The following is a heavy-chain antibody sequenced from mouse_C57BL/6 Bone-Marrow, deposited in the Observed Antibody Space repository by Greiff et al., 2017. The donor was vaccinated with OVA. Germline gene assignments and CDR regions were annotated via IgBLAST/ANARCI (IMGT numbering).Heavy chain of an antibody. V-gene: IGHV1-64*01. D-gene: IGHD2-5*01. CDR1: GYTFTSYW. Sequence: QVQLKQSGAELVKPGASVKLSCKASGYTFTSYWMHWVKQRPGQGLEWIGMIHPNSGSTNYNEKFKSKATLTVDKSSSTAYMQLRSLTSEDSAVYYCARWGYRNRDCYAMDYWGQGPSVTVSS. CDR3: ARWGYRNRDCYAMDY. CDR2: IHPNSGST. J-gene: IGHJ4*01.